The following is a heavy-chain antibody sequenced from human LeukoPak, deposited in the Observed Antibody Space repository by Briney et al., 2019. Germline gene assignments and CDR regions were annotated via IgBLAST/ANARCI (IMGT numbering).Heavy chain of an antibody. J-gene: IGHJ4*02. Sequence: PSQTLSLTCAVSGGSISSGGYSWSWIRQPPGKGLEWIGYIYHSGSTYYNPSLKSRVTISVDTSKNQFSLNLSSVTAADTAVYYCARESIAVAGTPHFDYWGQGTLVTVSS. V-gene: IGHV4-30-2*01. CDR3: ARESIAVAGTPHFDY. CDR1: GGSISSGGYS. D-gene: IGHD6-19*01. CDR2: IYHSGST.